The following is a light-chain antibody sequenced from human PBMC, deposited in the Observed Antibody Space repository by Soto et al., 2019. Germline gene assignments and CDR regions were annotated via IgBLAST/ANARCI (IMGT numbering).Light chain of an antibody. Sequence: QSALTQPASVSGSPGQSITISCTGTSSDVGGYNYVSWYQQHPGKAHKVIIYEVSNRPSGVSNRFSGSKSGNTASLTISGLQAEDEADYYCSSFTSSTTLVFGGGTKLTVL. CDR3: SSFTSSTTLV. CDR2: EVS. CDR1: SSDVGGYNY. J-gene: IGLJ2*01. V-gene: IGLV2-14*01.